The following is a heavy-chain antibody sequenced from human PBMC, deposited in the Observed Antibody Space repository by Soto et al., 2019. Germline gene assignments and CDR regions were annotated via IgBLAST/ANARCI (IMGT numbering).Heavy chain of an antibody. J-gene: IGHJ3*02. CDR1: GFTFSSYA. V-gene: IGHV3-23*01. Sequence: GGSLRLSCAASGFTFSSYAMSWVRQAPGKGLEWVSAISGSGGSTYYADSVKGRFTISRDNSKNTLYLQMNSLRAEDTAVYYCARGTLMETEWFGELYAFDIWGQGTMVTVSS. D-gene: IGHD3-10*01. CDR3: ARGTLMETEWFGELYAFDI. CDR2: ISGSGGST.